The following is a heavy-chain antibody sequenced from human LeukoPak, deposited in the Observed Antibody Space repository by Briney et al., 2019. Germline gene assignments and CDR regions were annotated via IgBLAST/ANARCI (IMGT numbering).Heavy chain of an antibody. CDR1: GFTFSSYG. CDR3: AKGGSSSTRRYFDY. Sequence: GRSLRLSCAASGFTFSSYGMHWVRQAPGKGLEWVAVIWYDGSNKYYADSVEGRFTISRDNSKNTLYLQMNSLRAEDTAVYYCAKGGSSSTRRYFDYWGQGTLVTVSS. CDR2: IWYDGSNK. V-gene: IGHV3-33*06. D-gene: IGHD1-26*01. J-gene: IGHJ4*02.